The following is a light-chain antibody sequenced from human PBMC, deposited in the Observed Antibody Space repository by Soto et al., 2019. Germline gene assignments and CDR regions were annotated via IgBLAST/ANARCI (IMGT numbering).Light chain of an antibody. J-gene: IGKJ4*01. V-gene: IGKV3-11*01. CDR3: QQRTSWPLT. CDR2: DAA. CDR1: QSVTYN. Sequence: EIVLTQSPATLSLSPGERATLSCRASQSVTYNLAWYQQKPGQAPRLLIYDAANRATGIPARFSGRGSGTDFTLTIVSLEPEDSAVYYCQQRTSWPLTFGGGTRVEIK.